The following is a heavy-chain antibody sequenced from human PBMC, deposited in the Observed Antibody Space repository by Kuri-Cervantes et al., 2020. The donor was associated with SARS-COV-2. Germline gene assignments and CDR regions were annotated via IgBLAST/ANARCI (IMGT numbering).Heavy chain of an antibody. J-gene: IGHJ6*02. CDR3: ARDGGSVTIFGVVINYYYGMDV. CDR1: GFTFSSFA. Sequence: GESLKISCAASGFTFSSFALSWVRQAPGKGLEWVSSISGSGATTFFADSVKGRFTISRDNSKNTLYLQMNSLRAEDTAVYYCARDGGSVTIFGVVINYYYGMDVWGQGTTVTVSS. V-gene: IGHV3-23*01. D-gene: IGHD3-3*01. CDR2: ISGSGATT.